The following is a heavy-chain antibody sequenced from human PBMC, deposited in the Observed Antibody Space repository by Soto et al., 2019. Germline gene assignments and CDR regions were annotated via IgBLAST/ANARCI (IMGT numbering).Heavy chain of an antibody. J-gene: IGHJ4*02. Sequence: SETLSVTCSVSDGSINSYYWSWIRQPPGKGLEWIGYIYDNGIANYSPSLKSRVTISVDTSKNQFSLRLSSVTAADTAVYYCARQCLTYYSDYWGQGTMVTVSS. CDR2: IYDNGIA. V-gene: IGHV4-59*01. CDR3: ARQCLTYYSDY. D-gene: IGHD6-19*01. CDR1: DGSINSYY.